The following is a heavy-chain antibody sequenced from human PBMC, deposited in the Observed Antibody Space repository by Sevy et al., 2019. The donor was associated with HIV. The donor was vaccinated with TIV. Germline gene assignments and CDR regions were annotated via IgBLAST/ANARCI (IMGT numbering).Heavy chain of an antibody. CDR1: GFTFSRYA. CDR3: ARDREGSGGYSYGMDV. D-gene: IGHD6-19*01. CDR2: MSYDGSNK. V-gene: IGHV3-30-3*01. J-gene: IGHJ6*02. Sequence: GGSLRLSCAASGFTFSRYAMHWVRQAPGKGLEWVAVMSYDGSNKYQADSVKGRFTISRDNSKDTLYLQMNSLRTEDTAVFYCARDREGSGGYSYGMDVWGQGTTVTVSS.